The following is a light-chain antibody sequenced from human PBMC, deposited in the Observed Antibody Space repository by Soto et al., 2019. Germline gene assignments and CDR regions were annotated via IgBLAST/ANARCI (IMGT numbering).Light chain of an antibody. CDR2: GAS. Sequence: ETVMTQSPATLSVSPGERATLSCRASQSVSDSLAWYQQRPGQAPRLLIYGASTRATGIPARFSGSGSGTDFTLTISRLEPEDFAVYYCQQYGGSPRTLGQGTKVDIK. J-gene: IGKJ1*01. V-gene: IGKV3-15*01. CDR1: QSVSDS. CDR3: QQYGGSPRT.